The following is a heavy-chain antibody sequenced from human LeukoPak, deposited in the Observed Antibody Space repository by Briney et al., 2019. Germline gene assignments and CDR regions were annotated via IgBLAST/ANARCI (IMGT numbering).Heavy chain of an antibody. Sequence: ASVKVSCKASGYTFTGYYMHWVRQAPGQGLEWMGWINPNSGGTHYAQKFQDRVTMTRDTSISTAYMELNSLRSDDTAVYYCAREGAAAEDVNWFDPWGQGTLVTVSS. CDR2: INPNSGGT. J-gene: IGHJ5*02. D-gene: IGHD6-25*01. CDR1: GYTFTGYY. V-gene: IGHV1-2*02. CDR3: AREGAAAEDVNWFDP.